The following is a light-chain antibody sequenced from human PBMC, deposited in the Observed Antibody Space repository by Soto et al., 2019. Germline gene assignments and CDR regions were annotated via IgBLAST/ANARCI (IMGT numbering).Light chain of an antibody. CDR2: GAS. V-gene: IGKV3D-15*01. CDR1: ESVSIS. Sequence: EIVMTQSPATLSVSPGEGATLSCRASESVSISLAWYQHKPGQPPRLLIHGASTRASGVPPRFTGSGSGTDFTLTISSLQSEDYGVYCQHYDSLPITFGQGTRLE. CDR3: QHYDSLPIT. J-gene: IGKJ5*01.